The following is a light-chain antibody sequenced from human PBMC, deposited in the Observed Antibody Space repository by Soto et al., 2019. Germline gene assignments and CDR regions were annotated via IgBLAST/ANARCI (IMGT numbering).Light chain of an antibody. J-gene: IGKJ1*01. CDR3: QQYGSLWT. CDR1: QNISTY. CDR2: DAS. V-gene: IGKV3-11*01. Sequence: EIVLTQSPATLSLSPGEGSSLSCRASQNISTYLAWYQQRPGQAPRLLIYDASNRATGIPARLSGSGSGTDFTLTISRLEPEDFPVYYCQQYGSLWTFGQGTKVDIK.